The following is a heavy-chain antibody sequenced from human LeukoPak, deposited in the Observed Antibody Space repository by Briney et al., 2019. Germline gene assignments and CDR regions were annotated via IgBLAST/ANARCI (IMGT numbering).Heavy chain of an antibody. J-gene: IGHJ4*02. D-gene: IGHD5-18*01. Sequence: SETLSLTCTVSGGSISSYYWSWIRQPPGKGLEWIGYIYYRGSTNYNPSLKSRVTISVDTSKNQFSLKLSSVTAADTAVYYCARIRGYSYVADYWGQGTLVTVSS. CDR2: IYYRGST. CDR1: GGSISSYY. CDR3: ARIRGYSYVADY. V-gene: IGHV4-59*08.